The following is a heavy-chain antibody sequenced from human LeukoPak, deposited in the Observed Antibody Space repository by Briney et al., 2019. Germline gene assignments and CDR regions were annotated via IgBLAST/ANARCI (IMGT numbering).Heavy chain of an antibody. CDR3: ARGYYGHSYFDY. D-gene: IGHD2/OR15-2a*01. CDR2: INSDGSIT. Sequence: GGSLRLSCAASGFTFTTYWMHWVRQAPGKGLVWVSHINSDGSITSYADSVKGRFTISRDNAKNTLYLQMNSLRAEDTAVYYCARGYYGHSYFDYWGQGTLVTVSS. CDR1: GFTFTTYW. J-gene: IGHJ4*02. V-gene: IGHV3-74*01.